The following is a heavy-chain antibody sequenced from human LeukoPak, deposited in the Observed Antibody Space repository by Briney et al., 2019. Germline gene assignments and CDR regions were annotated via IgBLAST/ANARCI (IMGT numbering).Heavy chain of an antibody. CDR1: GFTFSSYS. CDR3: AREAYNWNIDVFDI. J-gene: IGHJ3*02. CDR2: ISTGSSYI. D-gene: IGHD1/OR15-1a*01. V-gene: IGHV3-21*01. Sequence: GGSLRLSCAASGFTFSSYSMNWVRQAPGKGLQWVSSISTGSSYIYYADSVKGRFTISRDNAKNSLYLQMNSLRAEDTAVYYCAREAYNWNIDVFDIWGQGTMVTVSS.